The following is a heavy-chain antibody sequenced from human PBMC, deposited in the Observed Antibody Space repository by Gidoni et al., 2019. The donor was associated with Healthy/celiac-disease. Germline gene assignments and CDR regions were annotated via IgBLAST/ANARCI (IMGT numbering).Heavy chain of an antibody. Sequence: QVQLVQSGAEVKKPGSSVKVSCKASGGTFSSYAISWVRQAPGQGLEWMGGIIPIFGTANYAQKFQGRVTITADESTSTAYMELSSLRSEDTAVYYCAIEDTAMADYYYYGMDVWGQGTTVTVSS. D-gene: IGHD5-18*01. V-gene: IGHV1-69*01. CDR1: GGTFSSYA. J-gene: IGHJ6*02. CDR3: AIEDTAMADYYYYGMDV. CDR2: IIPIFGTA.